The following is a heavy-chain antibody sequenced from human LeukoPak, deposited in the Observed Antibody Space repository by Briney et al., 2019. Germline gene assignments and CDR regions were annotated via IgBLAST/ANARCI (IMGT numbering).Heavy chain of an antibody. V-gene: IGHV1-69*13. J-gene: IGHJ4*02. CDR3: AREPVGYSSSSPPDY. CDR2: IIPIFGTA. D-gene: IGHD6-6*01. Sequence: ASVTVSCKASGGTFSSYAISWVRQAPGQGLEWMGGIIPIFGTANYAQKFQGRVTITADESTSTAYMELSSLRSEDTAVYYCAREPVGYSSSSPPDYWGQGTLVTVSS. CDR1: GGTFSSYA.